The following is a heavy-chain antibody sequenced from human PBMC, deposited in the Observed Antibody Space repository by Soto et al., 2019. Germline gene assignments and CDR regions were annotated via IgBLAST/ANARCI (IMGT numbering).Heavy chain of an antibody. D-gene: IGHD5-12*01. J-gene: IGHJ4*02. CDR1: GFTFSSYA. CDR2: IIGSGVTA. Sequence: EVQLLESGGGLVQPGGSLTLSCAASGFTFSSYAMNWVRQAPGKGLEWVSTIIGSGVTAYYADSVKGRFTISRDNSKNTLYLHMNSLRAEDTAVYICAKNSAATIRVGFDYWGQGTLVTVSS. CDR3: AKNSAATIRVGFDY. V-gene: IGHV3-23*01.